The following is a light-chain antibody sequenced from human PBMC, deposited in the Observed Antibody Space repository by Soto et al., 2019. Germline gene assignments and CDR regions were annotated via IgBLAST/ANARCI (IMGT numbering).Light chain of an antibody. CDR2: EVN. Sequence: QSVLTQPGSVSGSPGQSITISCTGTSSDVGGYDYVSWYQLHPGKAPKLMVFEVNNRPPGVSYRFSGSKSGNTASLTISGLQAEDEADYFCSSYSISTAYLFGTGTKVTVL. CDR3: SSYSISTAYL. V-gene: IGLV2-14*01. CDR1: SSDVGGYDY. J-gene: IGLJ1*01.